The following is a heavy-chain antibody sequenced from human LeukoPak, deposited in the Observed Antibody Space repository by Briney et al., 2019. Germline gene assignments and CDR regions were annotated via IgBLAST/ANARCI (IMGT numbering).Heavy chain of an antibody. CDR1: GFTFSSYW. V-gene: IGHV3-7*01. Sequence: GGSLRLSCAASGFTFSSYWMTWVRQTPGKGLEWVANIKEDGSDKYYADSMKGRFTISRDNAKKSLYLQLNSLRVEDTAVYYCARPKGDYWGQGTLVTVSS. CDR2: IKEDGSDK. J-gene: IGHJ4*02. CDR3: ARPKGDY.